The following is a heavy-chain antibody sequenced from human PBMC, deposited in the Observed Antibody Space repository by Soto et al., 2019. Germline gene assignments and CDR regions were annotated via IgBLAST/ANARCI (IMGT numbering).Heavy chain of an antibody. J-gene: IGHJ5*02. CDR3: ARQGLLWLGESMRVRNWFDP. D-gene: IGHD3-10*01. CDR2: IYYSGST. V-gene: IGHV4-39*01. CDR1: GVSISRRSYY. Sequence: TXSLACSLSGVSISRRSYYCGWMRQLPGKGLEWIGSIYYSGSTYYNPSLKSRVTISVDTSKNQFSLRLSSVTAADTAVYYCARQGLLWLGESMRVRNWFDPWGQGTLVTLSS.